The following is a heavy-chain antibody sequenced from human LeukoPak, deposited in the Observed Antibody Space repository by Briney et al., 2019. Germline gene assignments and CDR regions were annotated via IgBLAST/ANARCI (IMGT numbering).Heavy chain of an antibody. CDR1: GGSISSSSYY. V-gene: IGHV4-39*01. CDR3: ASQPYSGSALYYYYGIDV. CDR2: IYYSGST. D-gene: IGHD2-15*01. Sequence: SETLSLTCTVSGGSISSSSYYWGWIRQPPGKGLEWIGSIYYSGSTYYNPSLKSRVTISVDTSKNQLSLKLSSVTAADTAVYYCASQPYSGSALYYYYGIDVWGQGTTVTVSS. J-gene: IGHJ6*02.